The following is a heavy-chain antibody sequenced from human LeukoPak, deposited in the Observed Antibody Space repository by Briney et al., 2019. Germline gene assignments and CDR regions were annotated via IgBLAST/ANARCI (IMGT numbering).Heavy chain of an antibody. CDR2: IYYSGST. V-gene: IGHV4-39*01. CDR1: GGSISSSSYY. CDR3: ARRSGRWWDREYYFDY. Sequence: SETLSLTCTVSGGSISSSSYYWGWIRQPPGKGLEWIGSIYYSGSTYYNPSLKSRVTISVDTSKNQFSLKLSSVTAADTAVYYCARRSGRWWDREYYFDYWGQGTRVTVSS. D-gene: IGHD3-10*01. J-gene: IGHJ4*02.